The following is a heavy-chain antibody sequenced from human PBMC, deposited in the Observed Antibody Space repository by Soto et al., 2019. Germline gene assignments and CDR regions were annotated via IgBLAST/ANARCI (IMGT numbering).Heavy chain of an antibody. V-gene: IGHV1-18*01. J-gene: IGHJ4*02. Sequence: ASVKVSCKASGYTFTSYGISWVRQAPGEGLEWMGWISAYNGNTNYAQKLQGRVTMTTDTSMATAYMELSSLRLDDTAVYYCATRAAWDVQDHWGQGTLVTVPS. CDR3: ATRAAWDVQDH. D-gene: IGHD6-13*01. CDR1: GYTFTSYG. CDR2: ISAYNGNT.